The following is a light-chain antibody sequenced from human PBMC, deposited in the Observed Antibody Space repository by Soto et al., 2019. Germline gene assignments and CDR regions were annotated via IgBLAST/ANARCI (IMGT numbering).Light chain of an antibody. CDR3: GTWDSSLLVGV. Sequence: QSALTQPASVSGSPGQSITIFCTGTSSDVGGYNYVSWYQHHPGKAPKLMIYEVSKRPSGVSNRFSGSKSGTSATLGITGLQTGDEADYYCGTWDSSLLVGVFGGGTKLTVL. J-gene: IGLJ3*02. CDR2: EVS. CDR1: SSDVGGYNY. V-gene: IGLV2-14*01.